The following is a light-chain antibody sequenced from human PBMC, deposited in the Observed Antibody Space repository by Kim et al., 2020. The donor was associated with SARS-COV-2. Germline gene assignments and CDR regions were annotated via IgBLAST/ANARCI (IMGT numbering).Light chain of an antibody. J-gene: IGKJ5*01. CDR3: LQHSTYPIT. CDR1: QDIRND. V-gene: IGKV1-17*01. CDR2: GAS. Sequence: ASVGDRVTITCRASQDIRNDLGWYQQNPGRAPKRLIYGASSLQSGVPSRFSGSGSGTEITLTISSVQPEDFATYCCLQHSTYPITFGQGTRLEIK.